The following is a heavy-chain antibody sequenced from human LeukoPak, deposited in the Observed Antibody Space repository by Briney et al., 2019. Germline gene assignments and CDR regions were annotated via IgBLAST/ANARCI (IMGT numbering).Heavy chain of an antibody. J-gene: IGHJ4*02. CDR1: GGSFSSYY. CDR2: IYYSGST. Sequence: SGTLSLTCAVYGGSFSSYYWSWIRQPAGKGLEWIGRIYYSGSTNYNPSLKSRVTMSVDTSKNQFSLKLSSVTAADTAVYFCARIGGTYYDYYFDYWGQGTLVTVSS. V-gene: IGHV4-59*10. D-gene: IGHD1-26*01. CDR3: ARIGGTYYDYYFDY.